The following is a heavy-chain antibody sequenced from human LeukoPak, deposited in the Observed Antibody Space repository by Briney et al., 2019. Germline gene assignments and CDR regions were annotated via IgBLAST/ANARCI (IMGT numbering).Heavy chain of an antibody. CDR2: IYYSGST. J-gene: IGHJ5*02. D-gene: IGHD3-22*01. CDR3: ARVLGNYYDSSGYFRRRPKCWFDP. CDR1: GGSISSSSYY. V-gene: IGHV4-39*07. Sequence: PSETLSLTCTVSGGSISSSSYYWGWIRQPPGKGLEWIGSIYYSGSTYYNPSLKSRVTISVDTSKNQFSLKLSSVTAADTAVYYCARVLGNYYDSSGYFRRRPKCWFDPWGQGTLVTVSS.